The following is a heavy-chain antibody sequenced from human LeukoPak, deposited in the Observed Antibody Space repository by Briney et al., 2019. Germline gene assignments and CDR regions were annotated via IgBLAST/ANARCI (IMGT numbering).Heavy chain of an antibody. CDR1: GYTFTSYG. J-gene: IGHJ4*02. D-gene: IGHD2-2*01. Sequence: ASVKVSCKASGYTFTSYGISWVRQAPGQGLEWMGWISAYNGNTNYAQKLQGRVTMTTDTSTSTAYMELRSLRSDDTAVYYCARVGGEGYCSSTSCSTATFDYWGQGTLVTVSS. CDR2: ISAYNGNT. CDR3: ARVGGEGYCSSTSCSTATFDY. V-gene: IGHV1-18*01.